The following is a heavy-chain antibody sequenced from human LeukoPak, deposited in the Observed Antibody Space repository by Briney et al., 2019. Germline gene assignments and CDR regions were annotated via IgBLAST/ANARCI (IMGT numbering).Heavy chain of an antibody. Sequence: GGSLRLSCAASGFTFSSYSMNWVRQAPGKGLEWVSSISSSSSYIYYADSVEGRFTISRDNAKNSLYLQMNSLRAEDTAVYYCARLQQWLALDYWGQGTLVTVSS. J-gene: IGHJ4*02. CDR2: ISSSSSYI. V-gene: IGHV3-21*01. CDR3: ARLQQWLALDY. CDR1: GFTFSSYS. D-gene: IGHD6-19*01.